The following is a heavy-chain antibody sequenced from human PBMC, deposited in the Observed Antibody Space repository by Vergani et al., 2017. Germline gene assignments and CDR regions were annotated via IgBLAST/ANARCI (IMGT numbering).Heavy chain of an antibody. Sequence: QVQLQESGPGLVKPSETLSLTCTVSGGSVSSGSYYWSWIRQPPGKGLEWIGYIYYSGSTNYNPSLKSRVTISVDTSKNQFSLKLSSVTAADTAVYYCARDRIAAAGRYGMDVWGQGTTVTVSS. V-gene: IGHV4-61*01. CDR3: ARDRIAAAGRYGMDV. CDR2: IYYSGST. J-gene: IGHJ6*02. CDR1: GGSVSSGSYY. D-gene: IGHD6-13*01.